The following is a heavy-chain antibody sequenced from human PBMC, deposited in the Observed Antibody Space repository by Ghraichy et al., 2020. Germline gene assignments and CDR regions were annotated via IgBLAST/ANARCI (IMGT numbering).Heavy chain of an antibody. V-gene: IGHV4-59*01. CDR1: GGSINSYY. D-gene: IGHD6-19*01. Sequence: SQTLSLTCTVSGGSINSYYWSWIRQPPGKGLEWIGYIYYSGSTNYNPSLKSRVTISVDTSKNQFSLKVSSVTAADTAVYYCARDRGSGWPKYYYYGMDVWGQGTTVTVSS. CDR3: ARDRGSGWPKYYYYGMDV. CDR2: IYYSGST. J-gene: IGHJ6*02.